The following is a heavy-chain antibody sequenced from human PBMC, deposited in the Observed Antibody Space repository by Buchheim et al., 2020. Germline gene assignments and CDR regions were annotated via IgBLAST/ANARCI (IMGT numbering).Heavy chain of an antibody. V-gene: IGHV3-33*01. CDR1: GLTFSSYG. D-gene: IGHD6-25*01. CDR2: IWSDGSIK. J-gene: IGHJ4*02. Sequence: QVQLVEYGGGVVQPGRSLRLSCEASGLTFSSYGMHWVRQAPGKGLEWVAVIWSDGSIKYYADSVKGRFTISRDNSKNTMYLQMNSLRVEDTAVYYCARAAGSFDNWGQGTL. CDR3: ARAAGSFDN.